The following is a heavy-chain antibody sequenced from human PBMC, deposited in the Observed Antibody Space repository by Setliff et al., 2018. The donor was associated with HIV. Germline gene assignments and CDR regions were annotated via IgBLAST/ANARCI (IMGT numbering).Heavy chain of an antibody. D-gene: IGHD6-25*01. Sequence: PGESLTISCKAVDYTFTTYWIGWVRQMPGEGLEWMGIIYPEDSNIKYNPSFQNQVTISADKSISTAYLQVHNLKASDTATYYCARRDGRGMNAFEIWGPGTMVTVSS. CDR3: ARRDGRGMNAFEI. CDR2: IYPEDSNI. J-gene: IGHJ3*02. V-gene: IGHV5-51*01. CDR1: DYTFTTYW.